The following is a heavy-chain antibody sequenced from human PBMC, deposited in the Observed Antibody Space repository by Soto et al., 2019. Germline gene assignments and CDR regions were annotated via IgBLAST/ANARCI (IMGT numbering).Heavy chain of an antibody. Sequence: GASVKVSCKASGYTFTGYYMHWVRQAPGQGLDWMGWINPNSGGTNYAQKFQGWVTMTRDTSISTAYMELSRLRSDDTAVYYCARGPSIAAAGDYYYYGMDVWGQGTTVTVS. V-gene: IGHV1-2*04. CDR1: GYTFTGYY. J-gene: IGHJ6*02. CDR3: ARGPSIAAAGDYYYYGMDV. D-gene: IGHD6-13*01. CDR2: INPNSGGT.